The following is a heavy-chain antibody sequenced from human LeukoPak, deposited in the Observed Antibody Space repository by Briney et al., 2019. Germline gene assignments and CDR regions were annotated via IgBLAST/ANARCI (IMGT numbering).Heavy chain of an antibody. CDR3: ARGVAAVGP. Sequence: ASVKVSCKASGYTFTSYDINWVRQATGQGLEWMGWMNPNSGNTGYAQKFQGRVTMTRDTSTSTVYMVLSSLRSEDTAVYYCARGVAAVGPWGQGTLVTVSS. D-gene: IGHD6-13*01. CDR1: GYTFTSYD. V-gene: IGHV1-8*02. CDR2: MNPNSGNT. J-gene: IGHJ5*02.